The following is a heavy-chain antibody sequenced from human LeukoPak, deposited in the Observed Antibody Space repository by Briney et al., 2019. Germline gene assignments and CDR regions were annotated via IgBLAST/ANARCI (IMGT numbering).Heavy chain of an antibody. J-gene: IGHJ4*02. CDR2: IYYSGST. Sequence: SETLSLTCTVSGGSISSYYWSWIRQPPGKGLEWIGYIYYSGSTNYNPSLKSRVTISVDTSKNQFSLKLSSVTAADTAVYYCARDRWLLGFDYWGQGTLVTVSS. D-gene: IGHD3-22*01. CDR3: ARDRWLLGFDY. V-gene: IGHV4-59*01. CDR1: GGSISSYY.